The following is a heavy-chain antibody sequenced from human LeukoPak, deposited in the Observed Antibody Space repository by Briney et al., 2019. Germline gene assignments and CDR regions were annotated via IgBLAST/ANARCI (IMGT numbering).Heavy chain of an antibody. CDR1: GFTFDDYA. CDR3: TKGPSMYSSAP. D-gene: IGHD6-25*01. Sequence: GSLRLSCAASGFTFDDYAMHWLRQAPGKDLEWVSLISGDGGSTYYADSVKGRFTISRYNSKNSPYLQMNSLRTEDTALYYCTKGPSMYSSAPWGQGTLVTVSS. V-gene: IGHV3-43*02. J-gene: IGHJ4*02. CDR2: ISGDGGST.